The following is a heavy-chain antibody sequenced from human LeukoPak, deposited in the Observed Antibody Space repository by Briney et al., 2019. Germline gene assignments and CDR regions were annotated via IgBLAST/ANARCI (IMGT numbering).Heavy chain of an antibody. Sequence: PGRSLRLSCAASGFTFSSYGMLWVRQAPGKGLEWVAVISYDGSNKYYADSVKGRFTISRDNSKNTLYLQMNSLRAEDTAVYYCAKSGDAGAEYFQHWGQGTLVTVSS. V-gene: IGHV3-30*18. CDR3: AKSGDAGAEYFQH. CDR1: GFTFSSYG. D-gene: IGHD4-17*01. J-gene: IGHJ1*01. CDR2: ISYDGSNK.